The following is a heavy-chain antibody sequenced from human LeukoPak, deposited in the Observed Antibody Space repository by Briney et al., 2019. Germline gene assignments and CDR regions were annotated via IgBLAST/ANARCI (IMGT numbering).Heavy chain of an antibody. V-gene: IGHV3-7*03. J-gene: IGHJ4*02. CDR2: IKQDRSEK. Sequence: GGSLRLSCAASRFSFSSYWVSWVRQAPGKGLEWVANIKQDRSEKYYVDSVKGRFTISGDNSKNTLYLQMNSLRAEDTAVYYCARGAHDYSNYKYYYFDYWGQGTLVTVSS. D-gene: IGHD4-11*01. CDR3: ARGAHDYSNYKYYYFDY. CDR1: RFSFSSYW.